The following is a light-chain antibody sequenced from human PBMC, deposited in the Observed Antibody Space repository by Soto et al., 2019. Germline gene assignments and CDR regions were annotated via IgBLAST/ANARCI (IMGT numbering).Light chain of an antibody. Sequence: DIQMTQSPSSLSASVGDRVTITFPASQSISSYLNWYQQKPGKAPKLLIYAASSLQSGVPSRFSGSGSGTDFTLTISSLQPEDFATYYCQQSYSTLLTFGGGTKVDIK. CDR1: QSISSY. V-gene: IGKV1-39*01. J-gene: IGKJ4*01. CDR3: QQSYSTLLT. CDR2: AAS.